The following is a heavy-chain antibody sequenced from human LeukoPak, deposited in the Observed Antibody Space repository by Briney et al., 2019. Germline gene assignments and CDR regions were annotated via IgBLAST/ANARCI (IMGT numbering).Heavy chain of an antibody. V-gene: IGHV4-59*01. CDR1: GRSMSSYY. J-gene: IGHJ4*02. CDR3: ARAGFIVKGYYFDY. Sequence: SGTLSLTCTLWGRSMSSYYWSWLRQPPGKGREWVGYICYSGSTNYNPTLKSRVTVSVDTSKNQFSLKLSSVTAADTAVYYCARAGFIVKGYYFDYWGQGTLVTVSS. CDR2: ICYSGST. D-gene: IGHD1-26*01.